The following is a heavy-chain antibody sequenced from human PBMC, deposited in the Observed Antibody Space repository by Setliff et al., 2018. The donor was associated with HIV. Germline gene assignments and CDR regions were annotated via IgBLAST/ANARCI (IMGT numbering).Heavy chain of an antibody. CDR3: ARHPREEPQRNYKFDS. CDR2: IYTSGST. V-gene: IGHV4-4*09. Sequence: PSETLSLTCSVSGGSISNFYWSWIRQPPGKGLEWVGHIYTSGSTNYNPSLKSRVTISVDTSKNQFSLKLSSVTAADTSVYFCARHPREEPQRNYKFDSWGQGTLVTVSS. J-gene: IGHJ4*02. D-gene: IGHD1-7*01. CDR1: GGSISNFY.